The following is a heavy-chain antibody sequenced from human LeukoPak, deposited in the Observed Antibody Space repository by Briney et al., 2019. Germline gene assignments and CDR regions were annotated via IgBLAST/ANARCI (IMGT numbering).Heavy chain of an antibody. Sequence: GGSLSLSCAASGFTFSSYWMHWVRQAPGKGPVWVARIRSDGSSTDYADSVKGRFTISRDNAKNTLYLQMNSLRAEDTAVYYCAREQGYYSVPGYWGQGTLVTVSS. CDR1: GFTFSSYW. CDR2: IRSDGSST. D-gene: IGHD3-22*01. J-gene: IGHJ4*02. CDR3: AREQGYYSVPGY. V-gene: IGHV3-74*01.